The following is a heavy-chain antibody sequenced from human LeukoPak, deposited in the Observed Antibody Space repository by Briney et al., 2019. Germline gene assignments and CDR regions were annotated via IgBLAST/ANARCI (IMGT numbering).Heavy chain of an antibody. CDR2: ISSSSSYI. CDR1: GFTFSSYS. J-gene: IGHJ4*02. V-gene: IGHV3-21*01. D-gene: IGHD6-19*01. Sequence: GGSLRLSCAASGFTFSSYSMNWVRQAPGKGLEWVSSISSSSSYIYYADSVKGRFTISRDNAKNSLYLQMNSLRAEDTAVYYCARDKLTIAVAGTIAYDYWGQGTLVTVSS. CDR3: ARDKLTIAVAGTIAYDY.